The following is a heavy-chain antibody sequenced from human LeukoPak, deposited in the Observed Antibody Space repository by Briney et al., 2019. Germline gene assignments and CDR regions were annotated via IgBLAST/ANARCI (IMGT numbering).Heavy chain of an antibody. CDR3: ARHGAARPYYYYGMDV. J-gene: IGHJ6*02. Sequence: SETLSLTCTVSGGSITNYYWSWIRQPPGKGLEWIGYIYYSGSTNYNPSLKSRVTISVDTSKNQFSLKLSSVTAADTAVYYCARHGAARPYYYYGMDVWGQGTTVTVSS. CDR1: GGSITNYY. CDR2: IYYSGST. D-gene: IGHD6-6*01. V-gene: IGHV4-59*08.